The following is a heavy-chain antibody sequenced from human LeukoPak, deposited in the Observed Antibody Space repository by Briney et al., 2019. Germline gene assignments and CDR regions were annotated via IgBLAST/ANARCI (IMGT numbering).Heavy chain of an antibody. V-gene: IGHV4-34*01. CDR1: GGSFSGYY. D-gene: IGHD6-19*01. CDR3: ARGRAQWLIDY. Sequence: SETLSLTCAVYGGSFSGYYWSWIRQPPGKWLEWIGEINHSGSTNYNPSLKSRVTISVDTSKNQFSLKLSSVTAADTAVYYCARGRAQWLIDYWGQGTLVTVSS. J-gene: IGHJ4*02. CDR2: INHSGST.